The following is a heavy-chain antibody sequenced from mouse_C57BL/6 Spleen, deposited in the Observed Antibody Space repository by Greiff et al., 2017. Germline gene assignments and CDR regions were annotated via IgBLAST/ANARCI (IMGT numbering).Heavy chain of an antibody. CDR1: GYSFTGYY. J-gene: IGHJ4*01. CDR2: INTSTGGT. Sequence: EVQLQQSGPELVKPGASVKISCKASGYSFTGYYMNWVKQSPEKSLEWIGEINTSTGGTTYNQKFKAKATLTVDKSSSTAYMQLKSLTSEDSAVYYCARPEYGNYYAMDYRGQGTSVIVTS. D-gene: IGHD2-1*01. V-gene: IGHV1-42*01. CDR3: ARPEYGNYYAMDY.